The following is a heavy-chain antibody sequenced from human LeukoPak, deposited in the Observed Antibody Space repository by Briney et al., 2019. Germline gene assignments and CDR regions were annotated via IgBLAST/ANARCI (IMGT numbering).Heavy chain of an antibody. D-gene: IGHD2-15*01. CDR1: GGTFSSYA. J-gene: IGHJ4*02. CDR3: AREFSGQDIVVVAAYFDY. CDR2: IIPIFGTA. V-gene: IGHV1-69*06. Sequence: GASVKVSCKASGGTFSSYAISWVRQAPGQGLEWMGGIIPIFGTANYAQKFQGRVTITADKSTSTAYMELSSLRSEDTAVYYCAREFSGQDIVVVAAYFDYWGQGTLVTVSS.